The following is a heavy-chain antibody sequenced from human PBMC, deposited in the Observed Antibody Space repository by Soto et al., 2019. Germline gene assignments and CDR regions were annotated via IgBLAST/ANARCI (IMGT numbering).Heavy chain of an antibody. D-gene: IGHD6-13*01. CDR2: IYPGDHET. J-gene: IGHJ4*02. V-gene: IGHV5-51*01. Sequence: GESLKISCQCSGYTFSNFWIGWVRQLPGKGLEWMGIIYPGDHETRYSPSFHGKVTISADKSINTAYLQWNSLEASDTAFYFCARSPRSSPYFDYWGQGXLVTVYS. CDR3: ARSPRSSPYFDY. CDR1: GYTFSNFW.